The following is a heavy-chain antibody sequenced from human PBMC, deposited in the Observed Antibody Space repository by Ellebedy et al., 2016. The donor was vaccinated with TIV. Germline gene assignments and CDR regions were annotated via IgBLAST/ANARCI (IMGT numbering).Heavy chain of an antibody. V-gene: IGHV3-7*03. Sequence: GESLKISCAASGFTFSTYWMNWVRQAPGKGLEWVANIKQDGSKKYYVDSVKGRFTISRDNAKNSLYLQMNSLRAEDTAVYYCARDRVGWYDYWGQGTLVTVSS. CDR1: GFTFSTYW. CDR3: ARDRVGWYDY. CDR2: IKQDGSKK. D-gene: IGHD6-19*01. J-gene: IGHJ4*02.